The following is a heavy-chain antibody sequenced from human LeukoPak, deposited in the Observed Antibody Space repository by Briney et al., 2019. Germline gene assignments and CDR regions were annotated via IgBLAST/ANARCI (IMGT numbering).Heavy chain of an antibody. Sequence: SQTLSLTCAISGDSVSSNTAAWTWVRQSPSRGLEWLGRTYYRSKWYSEYAVSVRSRISINPDTSTNQFSLHLTSVTPEDTAVYYCARDLRAGYSLPLDSWGQGTLVTVSS. CDR3: ARDLRAGYSLPLDS. J-gene: IGHJ4*02. CDR1: GDSVSSNTAA. V-gene: IGHV6-1*01. D-gene: IGHD2-15*01. CDR2: TYYRSKWYS.